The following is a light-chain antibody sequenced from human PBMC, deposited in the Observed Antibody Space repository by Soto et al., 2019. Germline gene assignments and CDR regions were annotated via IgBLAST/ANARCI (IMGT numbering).Light chain of an antibody. CDR1: SSDVGGHNY. CDR2: EVS. CDR3: SSYTSSSTYV. J-gene: IGLJ1*01. V-gene: IGLV2-14*01. Sequence: QSALTQPASVSGSPGQSITISCTGTSSDVGGHNYVSWYQQHPGRAPKLMIYEVSNRPSGVSNRFSGSKSGNTASLTMSGLQPEDEADYYCSSYTSSSTYVFGTGTKVT.